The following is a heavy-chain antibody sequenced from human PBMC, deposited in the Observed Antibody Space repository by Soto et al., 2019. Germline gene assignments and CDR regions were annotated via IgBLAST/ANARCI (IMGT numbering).Heavy chain of an antibody. J-gene: IGHJ4*02. Sequence: GSLRLSCAVSGFTFSSYAMSWVRQAPGKGLEWVSTISGGGDMTWYADSVKGRFTISRDSSKTTLYLQMNSLRAEDTALYYRAKLEHNSGGILDYWGQGTLVTVSS. CDR3: AKLEHNSGGILDY. CDR1: GFTFSSYA. V-gene: IGHV3-23*01. D-gene: IGHD3-10*01. CDR2: ISGGGDMT.